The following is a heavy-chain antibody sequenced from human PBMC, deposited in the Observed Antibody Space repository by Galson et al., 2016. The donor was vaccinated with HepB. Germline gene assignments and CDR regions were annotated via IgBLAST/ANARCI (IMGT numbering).Heavy chain of an antibody. Sequence: SLRLSCAASGLTFRNYGMAWVRQAPGKGLEVVSSISRSGDSTDYADSVKGRFTISRDNSKNTLSLQMNSLTADDTATYYCVQGSTAPAVWGKGTTVTVSS. CDR1: GLTFRNYG. CDR2: ISRSGDST. V-gene: IGHV3-23*01. CDR3: VQGSTAPAV. D-gene: IGHD2-2*01. J-gene: IGHJ6*04.